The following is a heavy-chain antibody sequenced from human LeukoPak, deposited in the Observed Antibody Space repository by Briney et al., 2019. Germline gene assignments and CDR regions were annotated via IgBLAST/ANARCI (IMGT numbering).Heavy chain of an antibody. CDR3: ASSESTYPDYFDY. Sequence: GESLKISCKGSGYSFTSYWIGWVRQMPGKGLEWMGIIYPGDSDTRYSPSFQGQVTISADKSINTAYLQWSSLKASDTAMYYCASSESTYPDYFDYWGQGTLVTVSS. V-gene: IGHV5-51*01. D-gene: IGHD5/OR15-5a*01. J-gene: IGHJ4*02. CDR1: GYSFTSYW. CDR2: IYPGDSDT.